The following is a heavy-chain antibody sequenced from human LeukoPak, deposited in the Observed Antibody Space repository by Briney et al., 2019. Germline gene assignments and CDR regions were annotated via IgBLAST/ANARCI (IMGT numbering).Heavy chain of an antibody. CDR2: INSSSSYI. J-gene: IGHJ4*02. V-gene: IGHV3-21*01. Sequence: GGSLRLSCAASGLTFSSYSMNWVRQAPGKGLEWVSSINSSSSYIYYADSVKGRFTISRDNAKNSLYLQMNSLRAEDTAVYYCARVAGDILTGYYPDYWGQGTLVTVSS. CDR3: ARVAGDILTGYYPDY. D-gene: IGHD3-9*01. CDR1: GLTFSSYS.